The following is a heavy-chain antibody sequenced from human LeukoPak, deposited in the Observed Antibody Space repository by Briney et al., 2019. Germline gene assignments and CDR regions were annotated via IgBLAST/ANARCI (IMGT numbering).Heavy chain of an antibody. Sequence: PGGSLRLSCAASGFTFSSYWMHWVRQAPGKGLEWVSTISGSGTNIYYADSVKGRFTISRDNSKSTLYLQMNSLRAEDTAVYYCARGPRYYDFWSGFNWFDPWGQGTLVTVSS. V-gene: IGHV3-21*06. CDR2: ISGSGTNI. D-gene: IGHD3-3*01. CDR3: ARGPRYYDFWSGFNWFDP. J-gene: IGHJ5*02. CDR1: GFTFSSYW.